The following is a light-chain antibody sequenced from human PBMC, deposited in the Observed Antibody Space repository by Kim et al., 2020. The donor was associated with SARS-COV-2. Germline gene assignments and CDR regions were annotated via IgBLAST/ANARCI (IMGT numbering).Light chain of an antibody. CDR2: AAS. V-gene: IGKV1-17*03. CDR1: QGIASS. J-gene: IGKJ4*01. CDR3: LQYGGLPVT. Sequence: ASVGDRVTITGRASQGIASSLLWFQQKPGKVPKRLIHAASNLQSGAPSRFSGSGSGTEFTLTISSLQPEDFATYYCLQYGGLPVTFGGGTKVDIK.